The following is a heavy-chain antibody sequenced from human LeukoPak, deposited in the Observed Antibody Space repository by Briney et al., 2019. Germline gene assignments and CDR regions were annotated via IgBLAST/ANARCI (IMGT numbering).Heavy chain of an antibody. CDR3: AKDRAARGRGNYFYMDV. V-gene: IGHV3-74*01. Sequence: PGGSLRLSCAASGFTFSSYWMHWVRQAPGKGLVWVSRINSDGSSTSYADSVKGRFTISRDNRENSLYLQMNSLRPEDTALYYCAKDRAARGRGNYFYMDVWGKGTTVTVSS. D-gene: IGHD2/OR15-2a*01. CDR2: INSDGSST. J-gene: IGHJ6*03. CDR1: GFTFSSYW.